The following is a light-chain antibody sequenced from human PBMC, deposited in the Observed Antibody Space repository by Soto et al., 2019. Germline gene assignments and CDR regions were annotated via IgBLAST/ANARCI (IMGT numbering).Light chain of an antibody. CDR2: GAS. CDR1: QSVSSN. CDR3: QQYNNWPLT. Sequence: MTQSPSTLSVSPGERATLSCRASQSVSSNLAWYQQKPGQAPRLLIYGASTRATGIPARFSGSGSGTEFTLTISSLQSEDFAVYYCQQYNNWPLTFGGGTKVEIK. V-gene: IGKV3-15*01. J-gene: IGKJ4*01.